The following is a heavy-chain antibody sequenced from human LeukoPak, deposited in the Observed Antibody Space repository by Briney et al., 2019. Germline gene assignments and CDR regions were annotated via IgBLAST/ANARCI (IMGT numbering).Heavy chain of an antibody. J-gene: IGHJ4*02. D-gene: IGHD2-8*01. CDR2: IRIKAYGGTT. CDR1: GFTFGDYA. CDR3: ARGSYTNGVCYHFDY. V-gene: IGHV3-49*04. Sequence: PGRSLRLSCTASGFTFGDYAMSWVRQAPGKGLEWVGFIRIKAYGGTTEYAASVKGRFTISRDDSKSIAYLQMNSLKTEDTAVYYCARGSYTNGVCYHFDYWGQGTLVTVSS.